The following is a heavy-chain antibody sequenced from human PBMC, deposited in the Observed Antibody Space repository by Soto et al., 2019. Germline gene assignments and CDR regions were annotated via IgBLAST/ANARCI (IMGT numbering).Heavy chain of an antibody. CDR3: AGSNGGNSRFDY. CDR1: GRSISSVNYY. Sequence: SETLSLTCTVSGRSISSVNYYWSWIRQPPGKGLEWIGYIYYSGSTYYNPSLRSRVTISVDTSKNQFSLKLSSVTAADTAVYYCAGSNGGNSRFDYWGQGTLVTVSS. CDR2: IYYSGST. V-gene: IGHV4-30-4*01. D-gene: IGHD2-21*02. J-gene: IGHJ4*02.